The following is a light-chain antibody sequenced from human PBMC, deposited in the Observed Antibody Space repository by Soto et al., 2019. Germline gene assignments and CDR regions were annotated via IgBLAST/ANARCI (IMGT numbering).Light chain of an antibody. J-gene: IGKJ2*01. CDR2: DAS. Sequence: DIQVTQSPPTLSASVGDRVTITCRASQTISTWMAWYQQKPGKAPKLLVYDASTLQSGVASRFSGSGSGTEFTLIISGLQPDDSAVYYCQQRSNWQYTFGQGTKLEIK. CDR1: QTISTW. V-gene: IGKV1-5*01. CDR3: QQRSNWQYT.